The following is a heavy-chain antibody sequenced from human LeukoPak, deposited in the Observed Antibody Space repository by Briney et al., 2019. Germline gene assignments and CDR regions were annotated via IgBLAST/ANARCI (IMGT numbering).Heavy chain of an antibody. Sequence: GASVKVSCTASGYTFTSYGISWVRQAPGQGLEWMGWISAYNGNTNYAQKLQGRVTMTTDTSTSTAYMELRSLRSDDTAVYYCARLFNPSMVRGVIVFDYWGQGTLVTVSS. J-gene: IGHJ4*02. D-gene: IGHD3-10*01. V-gene: IGHV1-18*01. CDR2: ISAYNGNT. CDR1: GYTFTSYG. CDR3: ARLFNPSMVRGVIVFDY.